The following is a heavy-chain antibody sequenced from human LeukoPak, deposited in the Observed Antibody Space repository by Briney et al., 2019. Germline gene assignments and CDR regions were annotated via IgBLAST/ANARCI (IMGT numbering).Heavy chain of an antibody. J-gene: IGHJ3*02. CDR1: GYTFTSYG. V-gene: IGHV1-18*01. D-gene: IGHD3-9*01. CDR2: VSAYNGNT. CDR3: ASSYDILTGYYTTNDAFDI. Sequence: GASEKVSCKASGYTFTSYGISWVRQAPGHGLEWRGWVSAYNGNTNYAQKLQGRVTMTTDTSTSTAYMELRSLRSDDTAVYYCASSYDILTGYYTTNDAFDIWGQGTMVTVSS.